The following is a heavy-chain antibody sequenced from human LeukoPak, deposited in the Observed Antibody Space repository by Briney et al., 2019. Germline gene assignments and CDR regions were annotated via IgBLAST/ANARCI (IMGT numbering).Heavy chain of an antibody. D-gene: IGHD6-6*01. V-gene: IGHV4-59*01. J-gene: IGHJ6*03. CDR2: IYYSGST. Sequence: PSETLSLTCAVYGGSFSGYYWSWIRQPPGKGLEWIGYIYYSGSTNYNPSLKSRVTISVDTSKNQFSPKLSSVTAADTAVYYCARDQSIAGGYYYYMDVWGKGTTVTISS. CDR3: ARDQSIAGGYYYYMDV. CDR1: GGSFSGYY.